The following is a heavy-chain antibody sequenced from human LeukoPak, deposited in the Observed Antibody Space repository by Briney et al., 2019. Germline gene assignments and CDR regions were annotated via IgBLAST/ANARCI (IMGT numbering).Heavy chain of an antibody. CDR3: ARQYSSSWQNWFDP. Sequence: GESLKISCKGSGYRFTSYWIGWVRQMPGKGLEGMGIIYPGDSDTRYSPSFQGQVTISADKSNNTAYLQWSSLKASDTAMYYCARQYSSSWQNWFDPWGQGTLVTVSS. J-gene: IGHJ5*02. D-gene: IGHD6-13*01. CDR1: GYRFTSYW. V-gene: IGHV5-51*01. CDR2: IYPGDSDT.